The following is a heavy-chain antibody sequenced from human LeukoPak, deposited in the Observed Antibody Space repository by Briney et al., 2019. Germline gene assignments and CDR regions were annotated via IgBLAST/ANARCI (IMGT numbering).Heavy chain of an antibody. CDR3: ARVSTPRILYWTPSNWFDP. Sequence: ESSETLSLTCAVYGGSFSGYYWSWIRQPPGKGLEWIGEINHSGSTNYNPSLKSRVTISVDTSKNQFSLKLSSVTAADTAVYYCARVSTPRILYWTPSNWFDPWGQGTLVTVSS. J-gene: IGHJ5*02. D-gene: IGHD2-15*01. V-gene: IGHV4-34*01. CDR2: INHSGST. CDR1: GGSFSGYY.